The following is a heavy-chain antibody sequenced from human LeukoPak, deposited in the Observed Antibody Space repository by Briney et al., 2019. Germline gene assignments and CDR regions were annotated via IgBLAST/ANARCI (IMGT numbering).Heavy chain of an antibody. CDR2: IYTSGST. D-gene: IGHD5-12*01. V-gene: IGHV4-4*07. CDR1: GGSISSYY. CDR3: ARGHGYSGYDWGSYYFDY. J-gene: IGHJ4*02. Sequence: SETLSLTCTVSGGSISSYYWSWIRQPAGKGLEWIGRIYTSGSTNYNPSLKSRVTISVDTSKNQFSLKLSSVTAADTAVYYCARGHGYSGYDWGSYYFDYWGQGTLVTVSS.